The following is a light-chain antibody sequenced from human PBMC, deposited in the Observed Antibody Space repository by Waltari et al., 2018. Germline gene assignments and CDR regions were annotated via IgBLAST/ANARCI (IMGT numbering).Light chain of an antibody. CDR1: SSALGSYNF. V-gene: IGLV2-23*02. J-gene: IGLJ3*02. CDR2: EVT. CDR3: YSSAMSAFVV. Sequence: QSALTQPASVSGSPGQSITIPCTGTSSALGSYNFVSWYQHHPAKAPKLILYEVTKRPSGVSDRFSGSKSGNTASLTISGLQAEDDADYYCYSSAMSAFVVFGGGTKLTVL.